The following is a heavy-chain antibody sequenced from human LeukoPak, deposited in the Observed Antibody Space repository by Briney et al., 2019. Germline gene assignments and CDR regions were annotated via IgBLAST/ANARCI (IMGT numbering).Heavy chain of an antibody. CDR1: GFTFRFYA. J-gene: IGHJ4*02. Sequence: GGSLRLSCAGSGFTFRFYAMTWVRQAPGKGLEWVSGISGDASVSKHADSVKGRFIISRDNSKNTVYLQMSSLIAGDTAVYYCARVQRDDFGDYGNDYWGQGTLVTVSS. CDR2: ISGDASVS. CDR3: ARVQRDDFGDYGNDY. V-gene: IGHV3-23*01. D-gene: IGHD4-17*01.